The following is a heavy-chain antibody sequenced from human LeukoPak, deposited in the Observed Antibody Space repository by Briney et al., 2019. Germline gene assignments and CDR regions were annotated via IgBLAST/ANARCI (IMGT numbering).Heavy chain of an antibody. CDR3: AKVNNYDDY. D-gene: IGHD1/OR15-1a*01. CDR1: GFTFNIFG. Sequence: GRSLRLSCAASGFTFNIFGIHWVRQAPGKGLEWVAAISPDGNNEYYTESVKGRFTVSRDNSKNMIYLQMNSLRGEDSAVYYCAKVNNYDDYWGQGTLVTVSS. V-gene: IGHV3-30*18. CDR2: ISPDGNNE. J-gene: IGHJ4*02.